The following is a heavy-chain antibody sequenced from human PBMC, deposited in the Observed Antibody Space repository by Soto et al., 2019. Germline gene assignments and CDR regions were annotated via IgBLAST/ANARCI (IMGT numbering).Heavy chain of an antibody. CDR2: ISSSSSYT. CDR1: VSTFSDSY. CDR3: AREGGGYSSGWSAFDI. J-gene: IGHJ3*02. D-gene: IGHD6-19*01. V-gene: IGHV3-11*06. Sequence: GGALIPSCAASVSTFSDSYKRWIRQALAPGLEWVSYISSSSSYTNYADSVKGRFTISRDNAKNSLYLQMNSLRAEDTAVYYCAREGGGYSSGWSAFDIWGQGTTVTVSS.